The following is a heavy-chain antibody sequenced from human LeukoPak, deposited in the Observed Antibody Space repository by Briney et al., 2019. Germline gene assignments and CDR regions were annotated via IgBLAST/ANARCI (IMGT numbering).Heavy chain of an antibody. CDR2: QYYSGAT. CDR1: GGSMSPYY. D-gene: IGHD3-22*01. J-gene: IGHJ4*02. V-gene: IGHV4-59*08. CDR3: ARQSTYYYDSSGYYWQYYFDY. Sequence: SETLSLTCSVSGGSMSPYYWSWIRQPPGKGLEWIGYQYYSGATDYDPSLKSRVTFSVDTSKNQFSLKLNSVTAADTAVYYCARQSTYYYDSSGYYWQYYFDYWGQGTLVTVSS.